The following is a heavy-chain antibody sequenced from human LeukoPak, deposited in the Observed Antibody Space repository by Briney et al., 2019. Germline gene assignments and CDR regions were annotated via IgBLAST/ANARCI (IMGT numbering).Heavy chain of an antibody. CDR3: ARDSYDSSGYYYY. D-gene: IGHD3-22*01. Sequence: GGSLRLSCAASGFTVSSNYMSWVRQAPGKGLEWVSVIYSGGSTYYADSVKGRFTISRDNSKNTLYLQVNSLRAEDTAVYYCARDSYDSSGYYYYWGQGTLVTVSS. CDR1: GFTVSSNY. V-gene: IGHV3-66*01. J-gene: IGHJ4*02. CDR2: IYSGGST.